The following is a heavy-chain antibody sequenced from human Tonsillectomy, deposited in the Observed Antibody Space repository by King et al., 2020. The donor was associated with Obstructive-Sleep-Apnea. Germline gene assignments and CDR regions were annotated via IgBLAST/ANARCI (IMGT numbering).Heavy chain of an antibody. V-gene: IGHV4-30-4*07. CDR3: AKGLDDAFDI. J-gene: IGHJ3*02. D-gene: IGHD5-12*01. Sequence: QLQESGPGLVKPSQTLSLTCAVSGGSISSGGYSWSWIRHPPGKGLEWIGYIYSSGSTYYNPSLKSRVTISVDTSKNQFSLKLSSVTAADTAVYYCAKGLDDAFDIWGQGTMVTVSS. CDR2: IYSSGST. CDR1: GGSISSGGYS.